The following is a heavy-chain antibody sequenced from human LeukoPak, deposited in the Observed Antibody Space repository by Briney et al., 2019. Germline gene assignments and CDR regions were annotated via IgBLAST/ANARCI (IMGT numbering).Heavy chain of an antibody. CDR3: ARDTGDTTYYFDY. V-gene: IGHV7-4-1*02. J-gene: IGHJ4*02. CDR1: GYTFTTYA. CDR2: INTNTGNP. Sequence: ASVKVSCKASGYTFTTYAMNWVRQAPGQGLEWMGWINTNTGNPTYAQGFTGWFVFPLDMSVSTAYLQISSLKAEDTAVYYCARDTGDTTYYFDYWGQGTLVTASS. D-gene: IGHD7-27*01.